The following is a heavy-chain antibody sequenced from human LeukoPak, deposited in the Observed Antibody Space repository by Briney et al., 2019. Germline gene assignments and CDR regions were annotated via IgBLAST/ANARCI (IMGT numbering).Heavy chain of an antibody. CDR1: GYSFTSYW. CDR3: ARVEYQLPGLDY. V-gene: IGHV5-10-1*01. CDR2: IDPSDSYT. Sequence: GESLKISCKGSGYSFTSYWISWVRQMPGKGLEWMGRIDPSDSYTNYSPSFQGHVTISADMSISTAYLQWSSLKASDTAMYYCARVEYQLPGLDYWGQGTLVTVSS. J-gene: IGHJ4*02. D-gene: IGHD2-2*01.